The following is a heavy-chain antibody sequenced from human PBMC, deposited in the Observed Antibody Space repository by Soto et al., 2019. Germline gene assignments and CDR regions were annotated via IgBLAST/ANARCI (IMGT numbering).Heavy chain of an antibody. J-gene: IGHJ4*02. Sequence: PGGSLRLSCAASGFTFSSYGMHWVRQAPGKGLEWVAVISKGGSNLYFADSVKGRFTISRDNSKNTLYLQMNSLRSEDTAVYYCAREVEYTSAFGISSSFDYWGQGTLVTVSS. CDR3: AREVEYTSAFGISSSFDY. V-gene: IGHV3-30*03. CDR2: ISKGGSNL. CDR1: GFTFSSYG. D-gene: IGHD6-19*01.